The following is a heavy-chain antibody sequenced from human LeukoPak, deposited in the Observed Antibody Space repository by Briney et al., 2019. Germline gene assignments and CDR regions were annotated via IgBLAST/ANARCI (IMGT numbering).Heavy chain of an antibody. CDR1: GFIFSNYG. V-gene: IGHV3-30*18. CDR2: VSYDGSNK. Sequence: GGSLRLSCAASGFIFSNYGMHWVRQAPGKGLEWVAVVSYDGSNKYYADSVKGRFTISRDNSKNTLSLQMSSLRAEDTAVYYCAKDNISPITMVRGVSFYFDYWGQGTLVTVSS. CDR3: AKDNISPITMVRGVSFYFDY. J-gene: IGHJ4*02. D-gene: IGHD3-10*01.